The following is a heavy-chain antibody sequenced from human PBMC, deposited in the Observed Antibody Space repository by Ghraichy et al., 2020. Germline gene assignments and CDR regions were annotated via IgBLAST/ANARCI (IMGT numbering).Heavy chain of an antibody. Sequence: SETLSLTCTVSGGSISSSSYYWGWIRQPPGKGLEWIGSIYYSGSTYYNPSLKSRVTISVDTSKNQFSLKLSSVTAADTAVYYCATWIAVAGTFDYWGQGTLVTVSS. CDR3: ATWIAVAGTFDY. V-gene: IGHV4-39*01. CDR2: IYYSGST. CDR1: GGSISSSSYY. J-gene: IGHJ4*02. D-gene: IGHD6-19*01.